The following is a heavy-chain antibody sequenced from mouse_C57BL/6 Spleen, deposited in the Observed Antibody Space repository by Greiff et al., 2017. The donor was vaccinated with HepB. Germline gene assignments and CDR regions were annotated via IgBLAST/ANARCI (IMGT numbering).Heavy chain of an antibody. CDR2: ISSGSSTI. V-gene: IGHV5-17*01. CDR1: GFTFSDYG. D-gene: IGHD1-1*01. Sequence: DVMLVESGGGLVKPGGSLKLSCAASGFTFSDYGMHWVRQAPEKGLEWVAYISSGSSTIYYADTVKGRFTISRDNAKNTLFLQMTSLRSEDTAMYYCAPTVDAMDYWGQGTSVTVSS. J-gene: IGHJ4*01. CDR3: APTVDAMDY.